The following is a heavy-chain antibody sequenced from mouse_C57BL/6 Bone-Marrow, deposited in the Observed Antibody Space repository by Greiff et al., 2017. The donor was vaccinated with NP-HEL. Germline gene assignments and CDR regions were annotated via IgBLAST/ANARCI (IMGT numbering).Heavy chain of an antibody. Sequence: LVESGAELARPGASVKLSCKASGYTFTSYGISWVKQRTGQGLEWIGEIYPRSGNTYYNEKFKGKATLTADKSSSTAYMELRSLTSEDSAVYFCARESWQFAYWGQGTLVTVSA. CDR2: IYPRSGNT. CDR3: ARESWQFAY. CDR1: GYTFTSYG. J-gene: IGHJ3*01. V-gene: IGHV1-81*01.